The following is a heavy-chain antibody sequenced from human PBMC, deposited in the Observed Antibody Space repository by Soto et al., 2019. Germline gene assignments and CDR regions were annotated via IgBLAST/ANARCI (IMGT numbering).Heavy chain of an antibody. CDR3: AREVNSSPARGPNWFDP. D-gene: IGHD6-13*01. J-gene: IGHJ5*02. CDR2: TYHSGTT. Sequence: PSETLSLTCAVSGDSINNSHWWSWVRQTPGKGLEWIGETYHSGTTSYNPSLKTRVTISIDKSKNQFSLKMNSVTAADTAVYYCAREVNSSPARGPNWFDPWGQGTLVTVSS. V-gene: IGHV4-4*02. CDR1: GDSINNSHW.